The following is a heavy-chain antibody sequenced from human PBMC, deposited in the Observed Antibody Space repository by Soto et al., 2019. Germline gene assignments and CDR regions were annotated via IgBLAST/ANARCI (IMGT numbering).Heavy chain of an antibody. CDR1: GFSLSNNG. Sequence: QVQLVESGGGVVQPGRSLRLSCAASGFSLSNNGMHWVRQAPGKGLEWVAVISYDGNNKYYADSVKGRFTISRDNSKNPVYLEMNKLRAEYTAMYYCAKGGSGNYLTYYYYYGMDVWGHGTTVTVS. V-gene: IGHV3-30*18. D-gene: IGHD3-22*01. CDR2: ISYDGNNK. J-gene: IGHJ6*02. CDR3: AKGGSGNYLTYYYYYGMDV.